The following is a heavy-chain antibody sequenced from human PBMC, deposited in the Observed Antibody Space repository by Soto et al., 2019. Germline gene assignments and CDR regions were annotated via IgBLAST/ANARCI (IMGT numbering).Heavy chain of an antibody. CDR3: ASCRDIYGSFFHTFDS. V-gene: IGHV6-1*01. J-gene: IGHJ4*02. D-gene: IGHD5-12*01. CDR1: GDSVSGNSAA. Sequence: SRTLSLTCAISGDSVSGNSAAWNWIRQSPSRGLEWLGRTYYRSKWYNDYAVSVRSRLTINPDTSKNQISLQLNSVTREDTSVYHCASCRDIYGSFFHTFDSWGPGILVTVYS. CDR2: TYYRSKWYN.